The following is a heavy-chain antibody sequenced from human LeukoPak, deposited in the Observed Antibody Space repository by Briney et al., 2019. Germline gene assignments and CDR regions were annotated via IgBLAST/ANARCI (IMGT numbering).Heavy chain of an antibody. CDR2: IWYDGSNK. CDR3: ARARGVSTGYRPIDY. D-gene: IGHD3-22*01. J-gene: IGHJ4*02. V-gene: IGHV3-33*01. Sequence: GGSLRLSCAASGFTFSTSGMHWVRQAPGKGLEWVAVIWYDGSNKHYAESVKGRFSISKDNSKSTLYLQMNSLRAEDTAVYYCARARGVSTGYRPIDYWGQGTLVTVSS. CDR1: GFTFSTSG.